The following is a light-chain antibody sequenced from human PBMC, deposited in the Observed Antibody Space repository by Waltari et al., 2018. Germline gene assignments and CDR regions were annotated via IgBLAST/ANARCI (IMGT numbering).Light chain of an antibody. CDR2: AAS. V-gene: IGKV1-39*01. CDR1: QSISRN. J-gene: IGKJ4*01. CDR3: QQSYSTPRT. Sequence: DIQMTQSPSSLSASAGDRVTITCRASQSISRNLVWYQQKRGRAPKLLIYAASSLQSGVPSRFSGSGSGTDFTLAISSLQPEDFATYYCQQSYSTPRTFGGGTKVEIK.